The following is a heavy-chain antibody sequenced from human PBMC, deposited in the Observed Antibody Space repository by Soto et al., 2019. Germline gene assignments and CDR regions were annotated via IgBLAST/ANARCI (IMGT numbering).Heavy chain of an antibody. CDR1: GGSVSSGSYY. J-gene: IGHJ6*02. Sequence: QVQLQESGPGLVKPSETLSLTCTVSGGSVSSGSYYWSWIRQPPGKGLEWIGYIYYSGSTNYNPSLKSRVTISVDTSKNQFSLKLSSVTAADTAVYYCAREIVVEPYYYYGMDVWGQGTTVTVSS. V-gene: IGHV4-61*01. CDR3: AREIVVEPYYYYGMDV. CDR2: IYYSGST. D-gene: IGHD2-15*01.